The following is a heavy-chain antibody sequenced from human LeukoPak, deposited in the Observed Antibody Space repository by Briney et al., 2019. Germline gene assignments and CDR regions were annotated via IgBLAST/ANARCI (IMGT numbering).Heavy chain of an antibody. J-gene: IGHJ5*02. Sequence: TSETLSLTCTVSGGSISSGGYYWSWIRQHPGKGLEWIGYIYYSGSTYYNPSLKSRVTISVDTSENQFSLKLSSVTAADTAVYYCARATRNIVVVPAAIAFDLWGQGTLVTVSS. CDR2: IYYSGST. CDR1: GGSISSGGYY. D-gene: IGHD2-2*01. CDR3: ARATRNIVVVPAAIAFDL. V-gene: IGHV4-31*03.